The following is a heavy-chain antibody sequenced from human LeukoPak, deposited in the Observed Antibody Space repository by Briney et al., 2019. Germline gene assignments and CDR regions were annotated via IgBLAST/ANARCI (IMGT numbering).Heavy chain of an antibody. V-gene: IGHV3-74*03. D-gene: IGHD3-10*01. J-gene: IGHJ4*02. CDR2: INGDGSNT. Sequence: GGSLRLSCAASGFTFSSHWMHWVRQAPGKGLVWVSRINGDGSNTAYADSVKGRFTISRDNAKNTLYLQLNSLRAEDTAVYYCARDSTYYYDSGSSGPHYFDFWGQGTLVTVSS. CDR3: ARDSTYYYDSGSSGPHYFDF. CDR1: GFTFSSHW.